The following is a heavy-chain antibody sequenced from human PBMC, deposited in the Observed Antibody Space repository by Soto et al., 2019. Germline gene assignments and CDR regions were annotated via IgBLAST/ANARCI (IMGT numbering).Heavy chain of an antibody. V-gene: IGHV4-39*01. D-gene: IGHD2-2*01. CDR2: VYYTWTT. Sequence: SETLSRTCTVSNLSVLTSIYYWAWIRQPPGKGLEWVGTVYYTWTTYYNPSLQSRVTISIDTSKNQFSLNLNSVTAADTAVYYCARNWNLALVPAAYFDSWGQGTLVTVSS. J-gene: IGHJ4*02. CDR1: NLSVLTSIYY. CDR3: ARNWNLALVPAAYFDS.